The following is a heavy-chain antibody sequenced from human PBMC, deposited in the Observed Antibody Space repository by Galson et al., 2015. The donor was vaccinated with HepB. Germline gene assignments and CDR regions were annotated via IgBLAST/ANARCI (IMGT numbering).Heavy chain of an antibody. V-gene: IGHV3-9*01. CDR2: ISWNSGSI. J-gene: IGHJ3*02. D-gene: IGHD5-24*01. CDR3: AKEVGDGYNYDAFDI. CDR1: GFTFDDYA. Sequence: SLRLSCAASGFTFDDYAMPWVRQAPGKGLEWVSGISWNSGSIGYADSVKGRFTISRDNARNSLYLQMNSLRAEDTALYYCAKEVGDGYNYDAFDIWGQGTMVTVSS.